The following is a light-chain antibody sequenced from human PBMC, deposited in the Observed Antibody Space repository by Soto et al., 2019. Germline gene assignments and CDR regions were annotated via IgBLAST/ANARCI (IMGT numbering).Light chain of an antibody. Sequence: QRPAIVSVCPGENVKRSGEASQSVDCNYLAWYHQRPGQAPRLLIYDASYRATDIPPRFSGSVSGTDFTLTISSLEPEDFAVYDWQKRRSWPPTITFGQGTRLEIK. J-gene: IGKJ5*01. CDR1: QSVDCNY. V-gene: IGKV3-11*01. CDR3: QKRRSWPPTIT. CDR2: DAS.